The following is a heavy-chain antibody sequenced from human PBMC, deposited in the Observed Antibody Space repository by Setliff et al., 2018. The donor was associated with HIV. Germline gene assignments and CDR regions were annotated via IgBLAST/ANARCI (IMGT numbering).Heavy chain of an antibody. CDR2: VNRGRRT. V-gene: IGHV4-34*01. J-gene: IGHJ4*02. Sequence: SETLSLTCALYGGSFSDYCWSWIRQPPGMGLEWIGEVNRGRRTNYNSSLKSRVTISIDTSRNQFSLTVSSVTAADTAVYYCAREIPYSYGGRGHPLWGQGTLVTVSS. CDR3: AREIPYSYGGRGHPL. CDR1: GGSFSDYC. D-gene: IGHD3-22*01.